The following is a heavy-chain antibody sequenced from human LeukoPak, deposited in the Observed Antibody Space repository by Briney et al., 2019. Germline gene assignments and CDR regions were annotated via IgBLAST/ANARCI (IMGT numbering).Heavy chain of an antibody. CDR3: AKALTSHSSFDY. Sequence: SGGSLRLSCAASGFTFSSYAMSWVRQAPGKGLEWVSAISGSGGSTYYADSVKGRFTISRDNSENTLYLQMNSLRAEDTAVYYCAKALTSHSSFDYWGEGTLVTVSS. CDR2: ISGSGGST. V-gene: IGHV3-23*01. J-gene: IGHJ4*02. CDR1: GFTFSSYA. D-gene: IGHD2-15*01.